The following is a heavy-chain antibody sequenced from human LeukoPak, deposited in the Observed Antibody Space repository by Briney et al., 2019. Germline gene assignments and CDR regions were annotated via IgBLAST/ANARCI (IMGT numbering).Heavy chain of an antibody. CDR2: IYYSGST. CDR1: GGSISSYY. D-gene: IGHD6-13*01. J-gene: IGHJ4*02. CDR3: ARHGSSGKGSSWEGGFDY. Sequence: PSETLSLTCTVSGGSISSYYWSWIRQPPGKGLEWIGYIYYSGSTNYNPSLKSRVTISVDTSKNQFSLKLSSVTAADTAVYYCARHGSSGKGSSWEGGFDYWGQGTLVTVSS. V-gene: IGHV4-59*08.